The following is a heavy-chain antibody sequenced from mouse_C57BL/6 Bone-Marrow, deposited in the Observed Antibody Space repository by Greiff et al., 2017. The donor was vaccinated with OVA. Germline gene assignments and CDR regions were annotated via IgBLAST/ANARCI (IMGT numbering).Heavy chain of an antibody. J-gene: IGHJ4*01. D-gene: IGHD2-5*01. CDR1: GYTFTDYE. V-gene: IGHV1-15*01. CDR2: IDPETGGT. Sequence: VQLQEPGAELVRPGASVTLSCKASGYTFTDYEMHWVKQTPVHGLEWIGAIDPETGGTAYNQKFKGKAILTADKSSSTAYMELSSLTSEDSAVYYFTRGYSNYYAMDYWGQGTSVTVSS. CDR3: TRGYSNYYAMDY.